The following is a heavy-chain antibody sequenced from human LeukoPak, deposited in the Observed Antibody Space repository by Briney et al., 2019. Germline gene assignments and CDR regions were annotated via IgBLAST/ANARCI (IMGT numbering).Heavy chain of an antibody. CDR3: ARGGGYNYGTFDY. CDR2: IYPGDSDT. CDR1: GYSFTTYW. Sequence: GESLKISRKGSGYSFTTYWIAWVRQMPGKGLEWVGIIYPGDSDTRYSPSFQGQVTISADKSISTAYLQWSSLKASDTAMYYCARGGGYNYGTFDYWGQGTLVTVSS. D-gene: IGHD5-18*01. J-gene: IGHJ4*02. V-gene: IGHV5-51*01.